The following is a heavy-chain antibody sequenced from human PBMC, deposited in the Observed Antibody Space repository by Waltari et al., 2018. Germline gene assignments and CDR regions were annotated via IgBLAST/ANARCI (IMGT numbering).Heavy chain of an antibody. J-gene: IGHJ4*02. V-gene: IGHV4-59*01. Sequence: QVQLQESGPGLVKPSETLSLTCTVSGGSISSYYWSWIRQPPGKGLEWIGYIYYSGSTNYNPSLKSRVTISVDTSKNQFSLKLSSVTAADTAVYYCARASLGLGYFDYWGQGTLVTVSS. CDR2: IYYSGST. D-gene: IGHD7-27*01. CDR3: ARASLGLGYFDY. CDR1: GGSISSYY.